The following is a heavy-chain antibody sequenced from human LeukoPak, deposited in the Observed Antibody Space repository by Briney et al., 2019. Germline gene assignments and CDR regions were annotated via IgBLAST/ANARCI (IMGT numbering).Heavy chain of an antibody. CDR1: GGFISSYY. V-gene: IGHV4-59*01. D-gene: IGHD4-23*01. J-gene: IGHJ4*02. Sequence: SETLSLTCTVSGGFISSYYWSWIRQPPGQGLEWIGYIHSSGSTNYNPSLQSRVTMSVESSMNQFSLSLSSVTAADTAVYYCARDYGDKYWGQGTLVTVSS. CDR3: ARDYGDKY. CDR2: IHSSGST.